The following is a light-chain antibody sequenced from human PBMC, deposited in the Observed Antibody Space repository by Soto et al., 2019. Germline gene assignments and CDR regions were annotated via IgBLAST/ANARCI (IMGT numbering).Light chain of an antibody. J-gene: IGKJ5*01. CDR3: QQYGRSIT. CDR1: QSVSSY. Sequence: EIVLTQSAATLSLFPGESATLSFRASQSVSSYLAWYQQRPGQAPRLLIHGASTRATGIADRFSGSGSGTDFTLTISRLEPEDFAVYYCQQYGRSITFGQGTRLEI. V-gene: IGKV3-20*01. CDR2: GAS.